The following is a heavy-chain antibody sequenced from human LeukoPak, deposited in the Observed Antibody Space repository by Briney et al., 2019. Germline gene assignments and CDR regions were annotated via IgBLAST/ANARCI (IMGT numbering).Heavy chain of an antibody. CDR1: GGSFSGYY. D-gene: IGHD2-15*01. V-gene: IGHV4-30-4*08. CDR2: IYYSGST. J-gene: IGHJ4*02. CDR3: ARDSQDDLDY. Sequence: PSETLSLTCAVYGGSFSGYYWSWIRQPPGKGLEWIGYIYYSGSTYYNPSLKSRVTISVDTSKNQFSLKLSSVTAADTAVYYCARDSQDDLDYWGQGTLVTVSS.